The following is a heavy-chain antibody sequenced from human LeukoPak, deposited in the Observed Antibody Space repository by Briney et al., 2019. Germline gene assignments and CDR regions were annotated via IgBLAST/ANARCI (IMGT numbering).Heavy chain of an antibody. D-gene: IGHD3-3*01. J-gene: IGHJ4*02. V-gene: IGHV4-34*01. CDR1: GGSFSGYY. CDR2: INHSGST. Sequence: PSETLSLTCAVYGGSFSGYYWSWIRQPPGKGLEWIGEINHSGSTNYNPSLKSRVTISVDTSKNQFSLKLSSVTAADTAVYYCARHAHQYYDFWSGYYHYFDYWGQGTLVTVSS. CDR3: ARHAHQYYDFWSGYYHYFDY.